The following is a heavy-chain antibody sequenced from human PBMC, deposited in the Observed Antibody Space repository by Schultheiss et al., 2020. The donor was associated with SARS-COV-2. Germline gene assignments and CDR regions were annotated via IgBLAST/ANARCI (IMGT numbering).Heavy chain of an antibody. CDR1: GFSLSTSGVG. Sequence: SGPTLVKPTQTLTLTCTFSGFSLSTSGVGVGWIRQPPGKALEWLALIYWNDDKRYSPSLKSRLTITKDTSKNQVVLTMTNMDPVDTATYYCARPRYYDFWSGAFDIWGQGTMVTVSS. CDR3: ARPRYYDFWSGAFDI. J-gene: IGHJ3*02. CDR2: IYWNDDK. D-gene: IGHD3-3*01. V-gene: IGHV2-5*01.